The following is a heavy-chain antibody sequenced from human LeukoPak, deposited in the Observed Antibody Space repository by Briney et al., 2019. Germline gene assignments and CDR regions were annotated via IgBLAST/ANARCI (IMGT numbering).Heavy chain of an antibody. Sequence: GGSLRLSCAASGFTFSSYAMSWVRQAPGKGLQWVSAISGSGGSTYYADSVKGRFTISRDNSKNTLYLQMISLRAEDTAVYYCAKAGYDFWSGYYGYWGQGTLVTVSS. V-gene: IGHV3-23*01. J-gene: IGHJ4*02. D-gene: IGHD3-3*01. CDR3: AKAGYDFWSGYYGY. CDR1: GFTFSSYA. CDR2: ISGSGGST.